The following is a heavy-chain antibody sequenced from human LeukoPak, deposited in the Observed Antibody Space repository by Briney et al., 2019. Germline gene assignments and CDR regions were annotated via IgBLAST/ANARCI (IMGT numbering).Heavy chain of an antibody. CDR3: AREGTTTVTI. V-gene: IGHV3-53*01. CDR1: GFTVSSNY. CDR2: IYSGGST. D-gene: IGHD4-17*01. Sequence: GGSLRLSCAASGFTVSSNYMSWVRQAPGKGLEWVSVIYSGGSTYYADSVKGRFTLSRDNSMNTLYLQMNSLRAEDTAVYYWAREGTTTVTIWGRGTLVTVSS. J-gene: IGHJ4*02.